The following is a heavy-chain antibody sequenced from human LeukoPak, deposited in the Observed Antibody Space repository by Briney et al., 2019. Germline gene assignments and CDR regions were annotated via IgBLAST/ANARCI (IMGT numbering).Heavy chain of an antibody. J-gene: IGHJ4*02. CDR1: GFTFNNAW. Sequence: GGSLRLSCAASGFTFNNAWMNWVRQAPGKGLEWVGRIKSKTDGGTTDYAALVKGRFTISRADSKNTLYMQMNSLKAEDTAVYYWSTNHKGYWGRGTMVTVSS. CDR2: IKSKTDGGTT. CDR3: STNHKGY. V-gene: IGHV3-15*01. D-gene: IGHD1-14*01.